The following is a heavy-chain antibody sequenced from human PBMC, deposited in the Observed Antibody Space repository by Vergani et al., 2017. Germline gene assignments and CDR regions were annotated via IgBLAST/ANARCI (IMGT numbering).Heavy chain of an antibody. J-gene: IGHJ6*03. CDR3: ARVTYYYDSSGYYGEFGYYYYMDV. V-gene: IGHV3-30*03. CDR1: GFTFSSYG. D-gene: IGHD3-22*01. CDR2: ISYDGSNK. Sequence: QVQLVESGGGVVQPGRSLRLSCAASGFTFSSYGMHWVRQAPGKGLEWVAVISYDGSNKYYADSVKGRFTISRDNSKNTLYLQMNSLRAEDTAVYYCARVTYYYDSSGYYGEFGYYYYMDVWGKGTTVTVSS.